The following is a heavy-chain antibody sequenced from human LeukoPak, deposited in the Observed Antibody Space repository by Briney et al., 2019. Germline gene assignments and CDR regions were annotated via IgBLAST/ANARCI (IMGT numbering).Heavy chain of an antibody. CDR1: GGTFSSYA. CDR2: IIPIFGTA. V-gene: IGHV1-69*06. Sequence: SVKVSCKASGGTFSSYAISWVRQAPGQGHEWMGGIIPIFGTANYAQKFQGRVTITADKSTSTAYMELSSLRSEDTAVYYCARGTHSGIDFDYWGQGTLVTVSS. D-gene: IGHD3-10*01. J-gene: IGHJ4*02. CDR3: ARGTHSGIDFDY.